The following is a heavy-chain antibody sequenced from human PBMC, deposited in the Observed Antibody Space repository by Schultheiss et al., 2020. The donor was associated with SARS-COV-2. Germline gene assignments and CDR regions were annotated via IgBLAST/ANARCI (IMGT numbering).Heavy chain of an antibody. CDR1: GGSISSYY. Sequence: SETLSLTCTVSGGSISSYYWSWIRQPPGKGLEWIGYIYYSGSTNYNPSLKSRVTISVDTSKNQFSLKLSSVTAADTAVYYCARLNYGENPDYWGQGTLVTVSS. CDR3: ARLNYGENPDY. V-gene: IGHV4-59*08. CDR2: IYYSGST. D-gene: IGHD4-17*01. J-gene: IGHJ4*02.